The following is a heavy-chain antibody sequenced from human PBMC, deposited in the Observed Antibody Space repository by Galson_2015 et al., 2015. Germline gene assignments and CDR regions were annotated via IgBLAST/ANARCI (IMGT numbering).Heavy chain of an antibody. Sequence: TLSLTCTVSGGSISSGGYYWSWIRQHPGKGLEWIGYIYYSGSTYYNPSLKSRVTISVDTSKNQFSLKLSSVTAADTAVYYCARGHLHSGVYHYFDYWGQGTLVTVSS. CDR1: GGSISSGGYY. J-gene: IGHJ4*02. V-gene: IGHV4-31*03. D-gene: IGHD2-8*02. CDR2: IYYSGST. CDR3: ARGHLHSGVYHYFDY.